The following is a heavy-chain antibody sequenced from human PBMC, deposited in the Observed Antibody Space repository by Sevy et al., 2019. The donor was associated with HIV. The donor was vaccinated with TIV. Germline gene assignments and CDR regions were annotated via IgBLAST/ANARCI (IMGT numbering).Heavy chain of an antibody. J-gene: IGHJ4*02. V-gene: IGHV3-48*02. CDR2: ISSSSRTT. CDR1: GLTFSSDS. CDR3: ARDEYTPFFKSFDS. D-gene: IGHD1-1*01. Sequence: GGSLRLSCAVSGLTFSSDSMNWVRQAPGKGLEWLGYISSSSRTTYYADSLEGRFTIARDNDKKSVFLRMNNLSDEDSATYYCARDEYTPFFKSFDSWGQGTLVTVSS.